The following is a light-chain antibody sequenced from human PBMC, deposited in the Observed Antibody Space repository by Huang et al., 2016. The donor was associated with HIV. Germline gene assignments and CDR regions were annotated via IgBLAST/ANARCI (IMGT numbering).Light chain of an antibody. CDR1: ESVSSS. Sequence: EIVMTQSPATLSVSPGERVILSCRASESVSSSLAWYQQKPGQAPRLLIYGASTRASGVPPRFSGSGSGTEFTLTISILQSADFAVYYCQQYNNWPPLLTFGGGTKVEIK. V-gene: IGKV3-15*01. J-gene: IGKJ4*01. CDR2: GAS. CDR3: QQYNNWPPLLT.